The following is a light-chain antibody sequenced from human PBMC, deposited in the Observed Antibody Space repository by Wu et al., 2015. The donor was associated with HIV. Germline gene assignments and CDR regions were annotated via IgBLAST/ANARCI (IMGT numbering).Light chain of an antibody. J-gene: IGKJ1*01. CDR3: QQYGSSPQT. Sequence: ETVLTQSPGTLSLSPGERATLSCRASQSVSSSYLAWHQQKPGQAPRLLIHGASSRATGIPDRFSGSGSGTDFTLTISRLEPEDFAVYYCQQYGSSPQTFGQGTKVGNQT. V-gene: IGKV3-20*01. CDR2: GAS. CDR1: QSVSSSY.